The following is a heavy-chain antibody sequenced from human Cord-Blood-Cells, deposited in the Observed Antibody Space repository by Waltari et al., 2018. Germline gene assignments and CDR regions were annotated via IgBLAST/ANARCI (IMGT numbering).Heavy chain of an antibody. Sequence: QVQLVQSGAEVKKPGASVKVSCKASGYTFTCYYMHWVRQAPGQGVEWRGGINPNSGGTKYANKFQGWGTMTRDASISTAYMELGRLRSDDTAVYDCAREIKANWFDPWGQGTLVTVSA. CDR3: AREIKANWFDP. CDR2: INPNSGGT. V-gene: IGHV1-2*04. CDR1: GYTFTCYY. J-gene: IGHJ5*02.